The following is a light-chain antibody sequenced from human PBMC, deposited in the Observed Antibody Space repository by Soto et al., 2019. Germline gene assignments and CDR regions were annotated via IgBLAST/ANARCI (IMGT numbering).Light chain of an antibody. Sequence: QSVLTQPASVSGSPGQSITISCTGTTSDVGRYNYVSWHQQHPGKAPKLLIFDVSNRPSGVSDRFSGSMSGNTASLTISGLQAEEEADYYCNSYTTGTTWVFGGGTKVTVL. CDR1: TSDVGRYNY. CDR2: DVS. CDR3: NSYTTGTTWV. J-gene: IGLJ3*02. V-gene: IGLV2-14*01.